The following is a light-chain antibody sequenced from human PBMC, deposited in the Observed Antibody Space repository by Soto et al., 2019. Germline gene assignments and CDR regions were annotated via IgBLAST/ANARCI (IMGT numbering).Light chain of an antibody. Sequence: QSALTQPRSVSGSPGQSVTISCTGTSSDVGNYDYVSWYQQHPGMAPQLIIYDIAKRPSGVPDRFSGSKFGNTASLTISRLQAEDEADYYCCSYAGSYSWVFGGGTKVTVL. J-gene: IGLJ3*02. CDR1: SSDVGNYDY. V-gene: IGLV2-11*01. CDR3: CSYAGSYSWV. CDR2: DIA.